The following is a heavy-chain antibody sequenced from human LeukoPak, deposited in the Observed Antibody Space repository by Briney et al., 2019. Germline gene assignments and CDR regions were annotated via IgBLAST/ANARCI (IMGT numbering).Heavy chain of an antibody. J-gene: IGHJ4*02. CDR1: GFTFSSYV. CDR2: ISGGGLST. D-gene: IGHD2-2*01. Sequence: GGSLRLSCAASGFTFSSYVMSWVRQAPGKGLEWVSVISGGGLSTYYADSVKGRFTISRDNSKNTLYLQMNSLRAEDTAVYYCARRPAARYDFDYWGQGSLVTVSS. CDR3: ARRPAARYDFDY. V-gene: IGHV3-23*01.